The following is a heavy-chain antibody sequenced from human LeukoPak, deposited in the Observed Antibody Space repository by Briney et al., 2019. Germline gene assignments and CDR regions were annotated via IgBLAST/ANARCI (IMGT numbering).Heavy chain of an antibody. J-gene: IGHJ4*02. Sequence: ASVKVSCKASGYTFTGFYMHWVRQAPGQGLEWMGWINPNSGGTNYAQKFQGRVTMTRDTSISTAYMELSRLRSNDTAVYYCARDLWVWRPPDMGDQRLFDYWGQGTLVTVSS. CDR1: GYTFTGFY. CDR3: ARDLWVWRPPDMGDQRLFDY. CDR2: INPNSGGT. V-gene: IGHV1-2*02. D-gene: IGHD1-14*01.